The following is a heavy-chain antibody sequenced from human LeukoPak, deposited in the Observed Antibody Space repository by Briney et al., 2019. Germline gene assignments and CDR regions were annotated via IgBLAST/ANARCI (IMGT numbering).Heavy chain of an antibody. J-gene: IGHJ4*02. CDR1: GYTFSNYY. V-gene: IGHV1-46*01. CDR2: INPSGGST. Sequence: ASVKVSCKASGYTFSNYYMHWVRQAPGQGLEWMGIINPSGGSTSYAQKFQGRVTMTRDTSTSTVYMELNSLRSEDTAVYYCAKGYCSGGTCYSYDYWGQGTLVTVSS. CDR3: AKGYCSGGTCYSYDY. D-gene: IGHD2-15*01.